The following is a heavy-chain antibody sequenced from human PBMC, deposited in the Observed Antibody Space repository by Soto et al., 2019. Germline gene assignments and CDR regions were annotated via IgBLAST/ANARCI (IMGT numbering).Heavy chain of an antibody. V-gene: IGHV1-18*01. CDR3: DRDAPPADY. Sequence: QVQLVQAGAEVKKPGASVKVSCKASCYTFTSYGISLVRQAPGQGIEWMGWIRAYNGNTNYAQKLQGRVTMTTDTSTSTAYMELRSLRADDTAVYYCDRDAPPADYWGQGTLVTVSS. J-gene: IGHJ4*02. CDR2: IRAYNGNT. CDR1: CYTFTSYG.